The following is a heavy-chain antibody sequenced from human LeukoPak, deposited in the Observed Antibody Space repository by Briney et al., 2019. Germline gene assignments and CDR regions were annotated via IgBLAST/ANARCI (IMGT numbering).Heavy chain of an antibody. V-gene: IGHV3-74*01. CDR1: GFTFSSYW. CDR2: INSDGSST. Sequence: GGSLRLSCAASGFTFSSYWMHWVRRAPGKGLVWVSRINSDGSSTSYADSVKGRFTISRDNAKNTLYLQMNSLRAEDTAVYYCARADYDFWSGYYITAPGWFDPWGQGTLVTVSS. D-gene: IGHD3-3*01. CDR3: ARADYDFWSGYYITAPGWFDP. J-gene: IGHJ5*02.